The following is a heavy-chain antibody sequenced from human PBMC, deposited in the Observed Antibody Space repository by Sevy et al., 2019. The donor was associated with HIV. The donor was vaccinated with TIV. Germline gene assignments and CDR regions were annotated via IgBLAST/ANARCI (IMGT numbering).Heavy chain of an antibody. Sequence: SETLSLTCAVYGGSFSGYYWNWIRQTPGKGLEWIGEINHSGSTNYNPSLKSRVTISVDTSKNQFPLRLNSVTAADTAGYYCARAPPVVVVPGAPSWFDPWGQGTLVTVSS. CDR3: ARAPPVVVVPGAPSWFDP. J-gene: IGHJ5*02. D-gene: IGHD2-2*01. CDR1: GGSFSGYY. V-gene: IGHV4-34*01. CDR2: INHSGST.